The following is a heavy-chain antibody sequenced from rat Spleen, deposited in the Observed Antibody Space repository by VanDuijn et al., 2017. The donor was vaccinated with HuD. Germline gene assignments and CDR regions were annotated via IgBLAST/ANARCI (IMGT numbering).Heavy chain of an antibody. J-gene: IGHJ3*01. CDR1: GFTFSDYA. V-gene: IGHV5-17*01. CDR2: IIYDGSST. CDR3: ATAGTRVSRFAY. Sequence: EVQLVESGGGLVQPGRSLKFSCAASGFTFSDYAMAWVRQAPKKGLEWVATIIYDGSSTYYRDSVKGRFTISRDNAKSTLYLQMDSLRSEDTATYHCATAGTRVSRFAYWGQGTLVTVSS. D-gene: IGHD1-4*01.